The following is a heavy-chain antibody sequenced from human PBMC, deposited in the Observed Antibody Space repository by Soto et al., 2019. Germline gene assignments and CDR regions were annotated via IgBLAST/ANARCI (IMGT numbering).Heavy chain of an antibody. CDR3: AREGTSRPRYGIDF. V-gene: IGHV1-69*13. CDR1: GGTFSSYA. Sequence: GASVKVSCKASGGTFSSYAISWVRQAPGQGLEWMGGNITIFGTANYAQKFQGRVTITADESTSTAYMELSSLRSEDPAVYYCAREGTSRPRYGIDFWGQGTTVTVSS. J-gene: IGHJ6*02. CDR2: NITIFGTA.